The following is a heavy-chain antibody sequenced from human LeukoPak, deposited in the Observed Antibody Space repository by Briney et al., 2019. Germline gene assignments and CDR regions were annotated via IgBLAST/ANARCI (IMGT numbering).Heavy chain of an antibody. CDR2: IYYSGSA. D-gene: IGHD6-6*01. CDR1: RGSLSNYY. V-gene: IGHV4-59*01. CDR3: ARVSGAARWIDY. J-gene: IGHJ4*01. Sequence: PSDTLSLTCAVSRGSLSNYYWTWIRQPPGKGLEWIGYIYYSGSANYNPSLKSGVTISVDMSKNQFSLNLSSVPAADTAVYYCARVSGAARWIDYWGQGTLVTVYS.